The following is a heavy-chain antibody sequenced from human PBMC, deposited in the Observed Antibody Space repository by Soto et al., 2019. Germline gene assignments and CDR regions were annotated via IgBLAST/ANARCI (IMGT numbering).Heavy chain of an antibody. CDR3: AKAASGWYHVVFDI. V-gene: IGHV3-9*01. D-gene: IGHD6-19*01. Sequence: GGSLRLSCAASGFTFDDYAMHWVRQAPGKGLEWVSGISWNSGSIGYADSVKGRFTISRDNAKNSLYLQMNSLRAEDTALYYCAKAASGWYHVVFDIWGQATAVTVSS. J-gene: IGHJ3*02. CDR2: ISWNSGSI. CDR1: GFTFDDYA.